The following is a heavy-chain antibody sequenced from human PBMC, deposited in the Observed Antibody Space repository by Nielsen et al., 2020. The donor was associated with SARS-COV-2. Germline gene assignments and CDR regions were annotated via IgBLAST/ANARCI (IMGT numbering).Heavy chain of an antibody. Sequence: GGSLRLFCAASGFIVSTKYMNWVRQAPGKGLEWVSVYYSGGTTLYADSVKGRFIISRDNSRNTVYLQMNSLRVEDTAMYYCAREGDTYGVRNFDYWGQGIMVTVSS. CDR1: GFIVSTKY. CDR3: AREGDTYGVRNFDY. CDR2: YYSGGTT. J-gene: IGHJ4*02. V-gene: IGHV3-53*01. D-gene: IGHD5-18*01.